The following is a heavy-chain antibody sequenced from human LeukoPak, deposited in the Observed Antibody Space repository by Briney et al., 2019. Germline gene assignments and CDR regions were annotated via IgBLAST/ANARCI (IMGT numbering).Heavy chain of an antibody. CDR1: GYTFTGYY. CDR2: INLNSGGT. D-gene: IGHD3-9*01. J-gene: IGHJ4*02. V-gene: IGHV1-2*02. Sequence: ASVKVSCKASGYTFTGYYMHWVRQAPGQGLEWMGWINLNSGGTNYAQKFQGKDTMTRDTSISTAYMELSRLRSDDTAVYYCARDAYDILTGYWHFDYCGQGTLVTVSS. CDR3: ARDAYDILTGYWHFDY.